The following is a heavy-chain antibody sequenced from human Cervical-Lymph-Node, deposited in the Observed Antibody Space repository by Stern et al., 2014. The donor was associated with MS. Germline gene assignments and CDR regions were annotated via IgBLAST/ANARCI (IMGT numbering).Heavy chain of an antibody. CDR1: GYTFTSYT. V-gene: IGHV1-3*01. J-gene: IGHJ4*02. CDR2: INAGNGNT. CDR3: ARDPGGGGLDY. D-gene: IGHD3-16*01. Sequence: QVQLVQSGAEVREPGASMKVSCEASGYTFTSYTIHWLRQAPGQSLEWMAWINAGNGNTKYSQKFQGRVTITRDTSARTAYMDVSSLRSEDTALYYCARDPGGGGLDYWGQGTLVTVSS.